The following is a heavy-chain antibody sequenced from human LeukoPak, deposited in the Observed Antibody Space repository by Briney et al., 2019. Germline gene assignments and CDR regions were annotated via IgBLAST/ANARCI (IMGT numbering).Heavy chain of an antibody. J-gene: IGHJ3*02. CDR1: GFTFSSYS. Sequence: GGSLRLSCAASGFTFSSYSMNWVRQAPGKGLEWVSSISSSSSYIYYADSVKGRFTISRDNSKNSLYLQMNSLRTEDTALYYCAKDIVRGDFWSGYYDYAFDIWGQGTMVTVSS. V-gene: IGHV3-21*04. CDR3: AKDIVRGDFWSGYYDYAFDI. CDR2: ISSSSSYI. D-gene: IGHD3-3*01.